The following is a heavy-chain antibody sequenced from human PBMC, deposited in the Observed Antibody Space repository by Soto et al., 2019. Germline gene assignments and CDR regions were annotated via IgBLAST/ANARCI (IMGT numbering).Heavy chain of an antibody. D-gene: IGHD6-13*01. J-gene: IGHJ4*02. CDR3: ARGDSSSLSPRYYFDY. Sequence: GASVKVSCKASGYTFTSYAMHWVRQAPGQRLEWMGWINAGNGNTKYSQKFQGRVTITRDTPASTAYMELSSLRSEDTAVYYCARGDSSSLSPRYYFDYWGQGTLVTVSS. CDR2: INAGNGNT. CDR1: GYTFTSYA. V-gene: IGHV1-3*01.